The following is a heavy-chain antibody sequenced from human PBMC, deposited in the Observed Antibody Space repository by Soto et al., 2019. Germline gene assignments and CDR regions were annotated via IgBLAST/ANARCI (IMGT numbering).Heavy chain of an antibody. J-gene: IGHJ4*02. CDR1: GFTFSSYA. CDR3: AKASRDYDWIFDY. V-gene: IGHV3-23*01. D-gene: IGHD5-12*01. CDR2: LSAGGGTT. Sequence: RGALRLSCAASGFTFSSYAMSWVRQAPGKGLEWVSALSAGGGTTYYADSVKGRFTISRDSSKNTLYLQMNSLRAEDTAVYYCAKASRDYDWIFDYWGQGILVTVSS.